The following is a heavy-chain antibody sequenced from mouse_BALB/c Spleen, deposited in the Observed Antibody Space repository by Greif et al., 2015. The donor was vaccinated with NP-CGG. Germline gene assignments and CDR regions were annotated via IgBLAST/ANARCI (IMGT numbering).Heavy chain of an antibody. D-gene: IGHD1-1*01. Sequence: QVQLKESGAELARPGASVKMSCKASGYTLTSYTMHWVKQRPGQGLEWIGYINPSSGYTNYNQKFKDKATLTADKSSSTAYMQLSSLTSEDSAVYYCARGSITTVAAYWGQGTLVTVSA. J-gene: IGHJ3*01. CDR2: INPSSGYT. CDR3: ARGSITTVAAY. V-gene: IGHV1-4*01. CDR1: GYTLTSYT.